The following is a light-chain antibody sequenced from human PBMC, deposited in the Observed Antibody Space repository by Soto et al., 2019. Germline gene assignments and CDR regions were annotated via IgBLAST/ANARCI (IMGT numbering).Light chain of an antibody. J-gene: IGKJ3*01. Sequence: EIVLTQSPGTLSLSPGERATLSCRASQSVSSSYLAWYQQKPGQAPRLLIYGASSMATGIPDRFSGSGSETDFTLTISRLEPEDFAVYYCQQYGSSPPLFTFGPGTKVDIK. CDR1: QSVSSSY. CDR3: QQYGSSPPLFT. CDR2: GAS. V-gene: IGKV3-20*01.